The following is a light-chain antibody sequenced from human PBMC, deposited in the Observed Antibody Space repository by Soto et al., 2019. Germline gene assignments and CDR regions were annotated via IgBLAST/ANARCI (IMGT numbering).Light chain of an antibody. V-gene: IGLV2-14*01. J-gene: IGLJ2*01. CDR3: SSYTISSTLVV. CDR1: SSDVGGYSF. CDR2: DVS. Sequence: QSALTQPASVSGSPGQSITISCTGTSSDVGGYSFVSWYQQHPGKAPKLMIYDVSNRPSGVSNRFSGSKSGNTASLTISGLQAEDEDDYYCSSYTISSTLVVFGGGTKVTVL.